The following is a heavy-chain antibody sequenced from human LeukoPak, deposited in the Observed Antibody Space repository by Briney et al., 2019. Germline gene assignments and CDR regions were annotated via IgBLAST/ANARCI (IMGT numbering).Heavy chain of an antibody. CDR1: GGSISSYY. CDR3: ARHPGNSYGSWYFDL. CDR2: IYYSGST. V-gene: IGHV4-59*08. J-gene: IGHJ2*01. Sequence: SETLSLTCTVSGGSISSYYWSWIRQPPGRGLEWIGNIYYSGSTSYNPSLMSRVTISVDTSKNQFSLRLSSVTATDTAVYYCARHPGNSYGSWYFDLWGRGPLVAVSS. D-gene: IGHD5-18*01.